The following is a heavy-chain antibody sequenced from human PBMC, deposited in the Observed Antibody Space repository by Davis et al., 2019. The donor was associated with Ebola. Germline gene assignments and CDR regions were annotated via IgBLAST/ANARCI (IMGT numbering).Heavy chain of an antibody. Sequence: SVKVSCKASGYTFTSYGISWVRQAPGQGLEWMGRIIPILGIANYAQKFQGRVTITADKSTSTAYMELSSLRSEDTAVYYCARAGYCSSTSCFGAYYYYYGMDVWGQGTTVTVSS. V-gene: IGHV1-69*04. CDR1: GYTFTSYG. D-gene: IGHD2-2*01. J-gene: IGHJ6*02. CDR2: IIPILGIA. CDR3: ARAGYCSSTSCFGAYYYYYGMDV.